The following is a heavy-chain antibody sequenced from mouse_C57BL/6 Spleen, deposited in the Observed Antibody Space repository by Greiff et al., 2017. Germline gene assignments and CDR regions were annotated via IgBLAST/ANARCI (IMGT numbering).Heavy chain of an antibody. D-gene: IGHD4-1*01. J-gene: IGHJ1*03. CDR2: IHPNSGST. CDR3: ARSLTGAKAGYWYFDV. CDR1: GYTFTSYW. Sequence: VQLQQPGAELVKPGASVKLSCKASGYTFTSYWMHWVKQRPGQGLEWIGMIHPNSGSTNYNEKFKSKATLTVDKSSSTAYMQLSSLTSEDSAVYYCARSLTGAKAGYWYFDVWGTGTTVTVSS. V-gene: IGHV1-64*01.